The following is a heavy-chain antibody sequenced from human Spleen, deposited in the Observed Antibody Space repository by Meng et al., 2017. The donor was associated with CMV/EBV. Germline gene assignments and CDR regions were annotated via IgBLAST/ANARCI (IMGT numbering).Heavy chain of an antibody. V-gene: IGHV3-23*01. Sequence: GGSLRLSCAASGFTISTYAMNWVRQPPGKGLEWVSVLSGSGGTTYYADSVKGRFTISRDNSKKMLHLQMDSLRAEDTAVYYCAKGDQPSYYYYGMDVWGQGTTVTVSS. CDR1: GFTISTYA. CDR2: LSGSGGTT. D-gene: IGHD2-2*01. CDR3: AKGDQPSYYYYGMDV. J-gene: IGHJ6*02.